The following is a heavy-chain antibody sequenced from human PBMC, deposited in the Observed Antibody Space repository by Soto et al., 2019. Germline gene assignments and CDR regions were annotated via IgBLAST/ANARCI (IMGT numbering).Heavy chain of an antibody. CDR1: GGSISSGGYY. CDR3: AFAVHWAYEYGIVF. D-gene: IGHD7-27*01. V-gene: IGHV4-31*03. Sequence: SETLSLTCTVSGGSISSGGYYWSWIRQHPGKGLEWIGYIYYSGSTYYNPSLKNRVTISVDTSKNQFSLKLSSVTAADTAVYYCAFAVHWAYEYGIVFWRQGITISV. J-gene: IGHJ6*02. CDR2: IYYSGST.